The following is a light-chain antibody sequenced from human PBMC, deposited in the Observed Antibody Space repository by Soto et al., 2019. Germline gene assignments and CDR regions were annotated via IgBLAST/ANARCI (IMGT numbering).Light chain of an antibody. CDR3: QQLNSYPIP. V-gene: IGKV1-9*01. CDR2: ATS. Sequence: DIHLTQSPSFLSASVGDRVTIACQASQRINSHLAWYQQKQGKAPKVVIYATSTLQSGVPSRFSGSGSVTDFTLTISSLQPEDFAVYYCQQLNSYPIPFGQGTRLEIK. CDR1: QRINSH. J-gene: IGKJ5*01.